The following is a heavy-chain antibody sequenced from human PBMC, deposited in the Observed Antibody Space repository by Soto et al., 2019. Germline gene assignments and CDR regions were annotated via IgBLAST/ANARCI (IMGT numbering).Heavy chain of an antibody. J-gene: IGHJ4*02. CDR2: INAGNGNT. V-gene: IGHV1-3*01. CDR3: ARGSTTEKVDS. Sequence: ASVKASCKASGYTFTSYAMHWVRQAPGQRLEWMGWINAGNGNTKYSQKFQGRVTITRDTSMNQFSLALTSVTAADTAMYYCARGSTTEKVDSWGQGILVTVSS. CDR1: GYTFTSYA.